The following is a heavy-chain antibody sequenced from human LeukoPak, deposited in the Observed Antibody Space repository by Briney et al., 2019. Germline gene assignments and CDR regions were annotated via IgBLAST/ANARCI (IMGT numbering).Heavy chain of an antibody. Sequence: ASVKVSCKASGGTFSSYAISWVRQAPGQGLEWMGGIIPIFGTANYAQKFQGRVTITADESTSTTYMELSSLRSEDTAVYYCARDHYNSNAFDIWGQRTMVTVSS. CDR2: IIPIFGTA. V-gene: IGHV1-69*13. CDR1: GGTFSSYA. D-gene: IGHD6-13*01. J-gene: IGHJ3*02. CDR3: ARDHYNSNAFDI.